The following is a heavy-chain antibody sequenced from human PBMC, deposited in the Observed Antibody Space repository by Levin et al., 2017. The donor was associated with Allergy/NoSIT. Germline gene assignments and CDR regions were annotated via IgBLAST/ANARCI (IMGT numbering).Heavy chain of an antibody. J-gene: IGHJ4*02. Sequence: GESLKISCAASGFTFKDYWMTWVRQAPGKGLEWVANINEAGSAKFYMDSLKGRFTISRDNAKSSLFLQINSLTAEDTAVYFCTRAGTAYSEGVYWGQGSLVTVPS. D-gene: IGHD2-15*01. V-gene: IGHV3-7*04. CDR2: INEAGSAK. CDR3: TRAGTAYSEGVY. CDR1: GFTFKDYW.